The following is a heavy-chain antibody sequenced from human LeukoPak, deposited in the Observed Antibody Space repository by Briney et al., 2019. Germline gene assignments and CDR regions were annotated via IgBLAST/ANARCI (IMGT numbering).Heavy chain of an antibody. D-gene: IGHD4-17*01. Sequence: QPGRSLRLSCAASGFAFSSFGMHWVRQAPGKGLEWVAVIWYDGTNKYYADSVKGRFTISRDNSKNTLYLQMNSLRAGDTAVYYCARATVTRWFDPWGQGTLVTVSS. CDR3: ARATVTRWFDP. CDR2: IWYDGTNK. J-gene: IGHJ5*02. V-gene: IGHV3-33*01. CDR1: GFAFSSFG.